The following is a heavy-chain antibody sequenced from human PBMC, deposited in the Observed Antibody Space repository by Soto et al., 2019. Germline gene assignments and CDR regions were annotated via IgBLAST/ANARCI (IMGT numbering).Heavy chain of an antibody. CDR1: GGSFSRYY. V-gene: IGHV4-34*01. D-gene: IGHD5-12*01. CDR2: INHSGST. Sequence: SETLSLTCDVYGGSFSRYYWNWIRQPPGKGLEWLGEINHSGSTNYNPSLESRVTISLDASKTQFSLKLTSVTAADTAVYYCARGEGRLVGTWFDPWGQGTLVTVSS. J-gene: IGHJ5*02. CDR3: ARGEGRLVGTWFDP.